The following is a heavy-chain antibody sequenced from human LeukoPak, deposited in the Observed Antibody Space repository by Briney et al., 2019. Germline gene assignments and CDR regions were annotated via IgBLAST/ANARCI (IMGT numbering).Heavy chain of an antibody. V-gene: IGHV4-4*09. Sequence: SETLSLTCTVSGGSISSYHWSWIRQSPGKGLEWIGFIYTSGSTRYNPSLKSRVTISVDASKNQFSLKLSSVTAADKAVYYCARGIYYDSSGYYHFDYRGQGTLVTVSS. J-gene: IGHJ4*02. CDR3: ARGIYYDSSGYYHFDY. CDR2: IYTSGST. CDR1: GGSISSYH. D-gene: IGHD3-22*01.